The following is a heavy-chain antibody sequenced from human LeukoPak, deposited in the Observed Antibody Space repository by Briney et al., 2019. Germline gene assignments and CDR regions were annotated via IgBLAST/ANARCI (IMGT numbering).Heavy chain of an antibody. CDR2: ISWNSGSI. CDR3: AKEIGGYCSGGSCYSGGSFDY. J-gene: IGHJ4*02. Sequence: GGSLRLSCAASGFTVSSNYMSWVRQAPGKGLEWVSGISWNSGSIGYADSVKGRFTISRDNAKNSLYLQMNSLRAEDTALYYCAKEIGGYCSGGSCYSGGSFDYWGQGTLVTVSS. D-gene: IGHD2-15*01. V-gene: IGHV3-9*01. CDR1: GFTVSSNY.